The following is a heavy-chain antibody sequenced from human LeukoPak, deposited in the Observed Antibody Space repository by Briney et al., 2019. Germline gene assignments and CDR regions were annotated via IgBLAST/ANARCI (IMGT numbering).Heavy chain of an antibody. Sequence: PGGSLRLSCAASGFTFSGSAMHWVRQAPGKGLEWVAVISYDGSNKYYADSVKGRFTISRDNSKNTLYLQMNSLRAEDTAVYYCAKDLSLYDSSGYYLVGFDLWGRGTLVTVSS. CDR1: GFTFSGSA. CDR3: AKDLSLYDSSGYYLVGFDL. V-gene: IGHV3-30-3*01. D-gene: IGHD3-22*01. J-gene: IGHJ2*01. CDR2: ISYDGSNK.